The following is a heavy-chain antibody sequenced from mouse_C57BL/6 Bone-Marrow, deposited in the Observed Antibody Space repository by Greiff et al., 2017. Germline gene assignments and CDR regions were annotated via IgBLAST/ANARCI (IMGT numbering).Heavy chain of an antibody. V-gene: IGHV1-74*01. Sequence: QVQLQQPGAELVKPGASVKVSCEASGYTFTSYWMHWVKQRPGQGLEWIGRIHPSDSDTNYNQKFKGKATLTVDKSSSTAYMQLSSLTSEDSAVYYCAIWLPPYAMDYWGQGTSVTVSS. CDR1: GYTFTSYW. D-gene: IGHD2-2*01. J-gene: IGHJ4*01. CDR2: IHPSDSDT. CDR3: AIWLPPYAMDY.